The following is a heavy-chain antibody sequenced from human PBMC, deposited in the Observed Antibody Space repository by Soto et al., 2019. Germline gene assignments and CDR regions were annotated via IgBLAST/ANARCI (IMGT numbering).Heavy chain of an antibody. J-gene: IGHJ4*02. V-gene: IGHV3-23*01. CDR1: GFTFSSYA. D-gene: IGHD1-1*01. CDR3: AKGRGQNWNFDY. Sequence: EVQLLESGGGSVQPGGSLRLSCAASGFTFSSYAMHWVRRPSGKGLEWVSSISGSGGTAYYADSVKGRFSISRDSLVNTLYLQMNGLRAEDTAVYYCAKGRGQNWNFDYWGQGTLVTVSP. CDR2: ISGSGGTA.